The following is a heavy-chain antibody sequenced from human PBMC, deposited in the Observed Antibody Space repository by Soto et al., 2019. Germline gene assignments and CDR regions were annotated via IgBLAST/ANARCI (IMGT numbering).Heavy chain of an antibody. CDR1: GFTFSSYA. CDR2: ISSNGGST. V-gene: IGHV3-64D*06. Sequence: GGSLRLSCSASGFTFSSYAMHWVRQAPGKGLEYVSAISSNGGSTYYADSVKGRFTISRDNSKNTLYLQMSSLRAEDTAVYYCVSLVVVVAALHVFDFWGQGSMVIVSS. J-gene: IGHJ3*01. CDR3: VSLVVVVAALHVFDF. D-gene: IGHD2-15*01.